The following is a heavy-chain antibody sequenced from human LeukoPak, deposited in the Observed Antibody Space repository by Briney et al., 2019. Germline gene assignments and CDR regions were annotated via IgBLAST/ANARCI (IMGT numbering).Heavy chain of an antibody. D-gene: IGHD4-17*01. CDR3: ARGGRTTWHGMDV. Sequence: GSLRLSCAASGFTFSNYAMSWVRQAPGRGLEWVSAITGSGGSTYYADSVKGRFTISRDNSKNTLYLQMNSLRAEDTAVYYCARGGRTTWHGMDVWGQGTTVTVSS. J-gene: IGHJ6*02. CDR2: ITGSGGST. CDR1: GFTFSNYA. V-gene: IGHV3-23*01.